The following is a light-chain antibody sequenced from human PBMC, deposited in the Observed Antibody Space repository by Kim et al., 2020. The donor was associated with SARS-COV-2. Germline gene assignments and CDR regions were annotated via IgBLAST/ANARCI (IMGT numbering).Light chain of an antibody. CDR3: QQSYTMPLT. V-gene: IGKV1-39*01. J-gene: IGKJ1*01. Sequence: DIQMTQSPSSLSASVGDRVTITCRASQSISTYLNWYQHKPGKAPKLLIYGASSMQSGVPSRFSGSGSGTDFTLTISSLQFEEIATYYCQQSYTMPLTFGQGTKVDIK. CDR1: QSISTY. CDR2: GAS.